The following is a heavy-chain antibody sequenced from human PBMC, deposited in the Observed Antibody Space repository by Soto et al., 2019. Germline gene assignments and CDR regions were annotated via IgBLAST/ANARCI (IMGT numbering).Heavy chain of an antibody. J-gene: IGHJ3*01. D-gene: IGHD2-2*01. Sequence: SETLSLTCSVSDGSVRNGMYYWSWVRQPPGKGLEWIGYIYDDGTTDYNPSLKSRVTILLDMSKNQFSLKLSSVTAADTAVYYCVSSRSAIYGDALDVWGQGTMVTVSS. CDR1: DGSVRNGMYY. CDR3: VSSRSAIYGDALDV. CDR2: IYDDGTT. V-gene: IGHV4-61*01.